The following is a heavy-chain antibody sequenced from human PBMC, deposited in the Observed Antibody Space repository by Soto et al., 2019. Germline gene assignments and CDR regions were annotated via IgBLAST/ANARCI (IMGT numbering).Heavy chain of an antibody. CDR2: ISAYNGNT. J-gene: IGHJ4*02. CDR1: GYTFTSYG. V-gene: IGHV1-18*01. D-gene: IGHD3-22*01. Sequence: ASVKVSCKASGYTFTSYGISWVRQAPGQGLEWMGWISAYNGNTNYAQKLQGRVTMTTDTSTSTAYMELRSLRSDDTAVYYCARRATYYYDSSGYYHEHFDYWGQGTLVTVSP. CDR3: ARRATYYYDSSGYYHEHFDY.